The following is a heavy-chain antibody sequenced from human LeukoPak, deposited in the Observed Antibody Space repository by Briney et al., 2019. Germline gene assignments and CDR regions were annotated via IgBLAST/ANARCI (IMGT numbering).Heavy chain of an antibody. V-gene: IGHV3-7*01. CDR3: VRAIGKSEGY. CDR2: IKQDGSEK. Sequence: GGSLRLSCAASGFTLSSYWMSWVRQAPGKGLEWMANIKQDGSEKYYVDSVKGRFTISRDNAKNSLYLQMNSLRGEDTAVYYCVRAIGKSEGYWGQGTLVTVSS. D-gene: IGHD4-23*01. CDR1: GFTLSSYW. J-gene: IGHJ4*02.